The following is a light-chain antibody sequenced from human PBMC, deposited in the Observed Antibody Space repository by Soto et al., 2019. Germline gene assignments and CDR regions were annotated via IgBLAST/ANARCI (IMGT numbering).Light chain of an antibody. CDR2: AAS. CDR1: QSISKW. J-gene: IGKJ5*01. CDR3: QQYYSYPIT. Sequence: IPMTQSPSPPFASFGDRVRFTFRASQSISKWLAWHQQKPGKAPKLLIYAASTLQSGVPSRFSGSGSGADFTLTISCLQSEDFATYYCQQYYSYPITFGQGTRLEIK. V-gene: IGKV1-5*01.